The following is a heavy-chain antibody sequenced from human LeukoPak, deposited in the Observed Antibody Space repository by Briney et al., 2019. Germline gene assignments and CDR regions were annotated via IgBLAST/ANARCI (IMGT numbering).Heavy chain of an antibody. CDR2: IKQDGSEK. CDR3: ARDETGSGWYAGPDYFDY. J-gene: IGHJ4*02. Sequence: GGSLRLSCAASGFTFSSYWMSWVRQAPGKGLEWVANIKQDGSEKYYVDSVKGRFTISRDNAKNSLYLQMNSLRAEDTAVYYCARDETGSGWYAGPDYFDYWGQGTLVTVSS. D-gene: IGHD6-19*01. CDR1: GFTFSSYW. V-gene: IGHV3-7*01.